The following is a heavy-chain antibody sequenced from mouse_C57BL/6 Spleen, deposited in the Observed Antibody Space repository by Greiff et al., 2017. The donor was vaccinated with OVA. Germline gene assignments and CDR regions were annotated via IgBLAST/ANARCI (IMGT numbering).Heavy chain of an antibody. V-gene: IGHV1-39*01. Sequence: VHVKQSGPELVKPGASVKISCKASGYSFTDYNMNWVKQSNGKSLEWIGVINPNYGTTSYNQKFKGKATLTVDQSSSTAYMQLNSLTSEDSAVYYCASGGYDGYLFDYWGQGTTLTVSS. CDR1: GYSFTDYN. CDR3: ASGGYDGYLFDY. D-gene: IGHD2-3*01. CDR2: INPNYGTT. J-gene: IGHJ2*01.